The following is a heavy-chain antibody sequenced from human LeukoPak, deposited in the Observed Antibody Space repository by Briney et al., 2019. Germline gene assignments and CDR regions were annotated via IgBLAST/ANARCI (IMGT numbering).Heavy chain of an antibody. CDR2: ISSSGSTI. CDR3: ARVELAPYYYYMDV. Sequence: GGSLRLSCAASGFSLSSYEMSWVRQAPGKGLEWVSHISSSGSTIWYADSVKGRFTISRDNAKNSLYLQMNSLRAEDTAVYYCARVELAPYYYYMDVWGKGTTVTVSS. V-gene: IGHV3-48*03. CDR1: GFSLSSYE. D-gene: IGHD1-7*01. J-gene: IGHJ6*03.